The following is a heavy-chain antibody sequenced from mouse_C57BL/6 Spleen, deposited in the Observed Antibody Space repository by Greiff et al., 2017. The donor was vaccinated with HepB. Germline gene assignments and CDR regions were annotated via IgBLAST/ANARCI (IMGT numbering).Heavy chain of an antibody. CDR3: TTAYGNYEAWFAY. CDR2: IDPENGDT. Sequence: EVQLQQSGAELVRPGASVKLSCTASGFNIKDDYMHWVKQRPEQGLEWIGWIDPENGDTEYASKFQGKATITADNSSNTAYLQLSSLTSEDTAVYYCTTAYGNYEAWFAYWGQGTLVTVSA. J-gene: IGHJ3*01. CDR1: GFNIKDDY. D-gene: IGHD2-1*01. V-gene: IGHV14-4*01.